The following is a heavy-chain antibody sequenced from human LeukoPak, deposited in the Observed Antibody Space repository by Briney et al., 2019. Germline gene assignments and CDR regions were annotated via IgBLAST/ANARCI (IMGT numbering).Heavy chain of an antibody. J-gene: IGHJ4*02. V-gene: IGHV3-74*01. CDR3: VRDDDQYGVDY. CDR2: IKSDGTYS. Sequence: SGGSLRLSCVASGFTFTSHWMHWVRQTPGKGLVCVSRIKSDGTYSDYGDSVRGRFTISRDNAKDTLYLQMNSLRVKDTAVYYCVRDDDQYGVDYWGRGTLVTVSS. CDR1: GFTFTSHW. D-gene: IGHD1-1*01.